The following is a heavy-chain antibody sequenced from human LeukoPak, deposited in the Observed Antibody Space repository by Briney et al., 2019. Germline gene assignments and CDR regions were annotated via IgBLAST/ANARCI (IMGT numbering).Heavy chain of an antibody. CDR2: IIPILGIA. J-gene: IGHJ4*02. CDR1: GGTFGSYT. V-gene: IGHV1-69*04. Sequence: SVKVSCKASGGTFGSYTISWVRQAPGQGLEWMGRIIPILGIANYAQKFQGRVTITAGKSTSTAYMELSSLRSEDTAVYYCARDLGCSSTSCYTDFDYWGQGTLVTVSS. D-gene: IGHD2-2*02. CDR3: ARDLGCSSTSCYTDFDY.